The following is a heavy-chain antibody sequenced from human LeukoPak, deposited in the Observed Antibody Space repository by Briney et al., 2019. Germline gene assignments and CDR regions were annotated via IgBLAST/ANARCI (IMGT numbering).Heavy chain of an antibody. CDR2: ISYDGSNK. D-gene: IGHD3-10*01. Sequence: GGSLRLSCAASGFTFSSYAMHWVRQAPGEGLEWVAVISYDGSNKYYADSVKGRFTISRDDSKNTLYLQMNSLRADDTAVYYCAKCGSGSYLRSYMDVWGKGTTVTVSS. J-gene: IGHJ6*03. CDR3: AKCGSGSYLRSYMDV. V-gene: IGHV3-30-3*02. CDR1: GFTFSSYA.